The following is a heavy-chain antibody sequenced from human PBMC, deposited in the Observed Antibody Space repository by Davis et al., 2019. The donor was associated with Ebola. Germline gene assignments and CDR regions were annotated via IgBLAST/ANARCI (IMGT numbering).Heavy chain of an antibody. J-gene: IGHJ6*02. V-gene: IGHV4-59*12. CDR1: GGSISSYY. Sequence: MPSETLSLTCTVSGGSISSYYWSWIRQPPGKGLEWIGYIYYSGSTNYNPSLKSRVTISVDTSKNQFSLKLSSVTAADTAVYYCARMGMVRGVIVYYYYGMDVWGQGTTVTVSS. D-gene: IGHD3-10*01. CDR3: ARMGMVRGVIVYYYYGMDV. CDR2: IYYSGST.